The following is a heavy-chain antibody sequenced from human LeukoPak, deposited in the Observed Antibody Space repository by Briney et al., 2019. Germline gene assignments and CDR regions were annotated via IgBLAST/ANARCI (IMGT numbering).Heavy chain of an antibody. Sequence: PSETLSLTCTVSGGSISGYYWSWIRQFAGKGPEWIGRINTSGSTNYKPSLKSRVTMSVDTSKNQFSLKLSPVTAADTAVYYCARDRSYGPDHWGQGTLVTVSS. V-gene: IGHV4-4*07. J-gene: IGHJ4*02. CDR1: GGSISGYY. D-gene: IGHD5-18*01. CDR3: ARDRSYGPDH. CDR2: INTSGST.